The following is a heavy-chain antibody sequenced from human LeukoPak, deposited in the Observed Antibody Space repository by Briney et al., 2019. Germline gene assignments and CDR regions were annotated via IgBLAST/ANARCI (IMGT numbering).Heavy chain of an antibody. D-gene: IGHD5-24*01. CDR2: VSSHGNDG. CDR1: EFTFSHFA. Sequence: GGSLRLSCAVSEFTFSHFAMHWVRQAPGKGLEWVAVVSSHGNDGYYADSVKGRFTISRDNSKNTLYLQIDSLRAEDTAIYYCTRDAYNFNDFDYWGQGTLVTVSS. CDR3: TRDAYNFNDFDY. V-gene: IGHV3-30*01. J-gene: IGHJ4*02.